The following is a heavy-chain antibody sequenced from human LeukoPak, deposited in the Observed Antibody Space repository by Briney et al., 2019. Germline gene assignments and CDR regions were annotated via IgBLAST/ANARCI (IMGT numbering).Heavy chain of an antibody. CDR1: GFTFSSYS. CDR3: AREYDSSGSPSGFDY. V-gene: IGHV3-21*01. CDR2: ISSSSSYI. D-gene: IGHD3-22*01. Sequence: GGSLRLSCAASGFTFSSYSMNWVRQAPGKGLEWVSSISSSSSYIYYADSVKGRFTISRDNAKNSLYLQMNSLRAEDTAVYYCAREYDSSGSPSGFDYWGQGTLVTVSS. J-gene: IGHJ4*02.